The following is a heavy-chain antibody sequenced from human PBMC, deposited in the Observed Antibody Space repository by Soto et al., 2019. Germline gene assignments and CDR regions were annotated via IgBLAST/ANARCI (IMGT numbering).Heavy chain of an antibody. CDR2: INRNGSSA. CDR3: ARIGQIAGLGH. Sequence: EVQLVESGGGLVQPGGSQRLSCAASGFTFSSYWMHWVRQAPGKGLVWVSRINRNGSSASYVDSVKGRFTVSRDNAKSTLYLQMNTLRAEGSAVYYCARIGQIAGLGHWGRGVLVTVSS. J-gene: IGHJ4*01. CDR1: GFTFSSYW. D-gene: IGHD3-22*01. V-gene: IGHV3-74*01.